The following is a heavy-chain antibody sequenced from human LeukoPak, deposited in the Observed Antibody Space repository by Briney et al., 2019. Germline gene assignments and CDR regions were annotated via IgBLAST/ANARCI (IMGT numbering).Heavy chain of an antibody. V-gene: IGHV3-7*01. D-gene: IGHD3-22*01. CDR3: ATDRGYSSFDY. J-gene: IGHJ4*02. CDR2: IHPDGSQK. Sequence: GGSLRLSYEGSGFTFSTYWMDWVRQSPGKRLEWVASIHPDGSQKDYGESVKGRFSISRDNAKKSLYLQMNSLRAEDTATYYCATDRGYSSFDYWGQGTLVTVSS. CDR1: GFTFSTYW.